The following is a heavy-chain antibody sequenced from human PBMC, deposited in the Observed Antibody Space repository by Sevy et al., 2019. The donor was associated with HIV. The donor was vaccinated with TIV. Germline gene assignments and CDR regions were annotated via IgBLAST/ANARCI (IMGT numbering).Heavy chain of an antibody. D-gene: IGHD3-16*01. V-gene: IGHV5-51*01. CDR2: IYPDDSDI. CDR3: ARRFYDSTCYPQYFFDY. CDR1: GYRFSSYW. Sequence: GESLKISCRASGYRFSSYWIAWVRQVPGKGLEWMGIIYPDDSDIRYSPSLQGQVTISVDKSISTAYLQWSSLEASDTAMYFCARRFYDSTCYPQYFFDYWGQGTLVTVSS. J-gene: IGHJ4*02.